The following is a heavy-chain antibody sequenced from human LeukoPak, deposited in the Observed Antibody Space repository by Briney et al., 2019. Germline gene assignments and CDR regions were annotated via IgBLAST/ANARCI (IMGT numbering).Heavy chain of an antibody. CDR2: INHSGST. D-gene: IGHD2-15*01. J-gene: IGHJ4*02. V-gene: IGHV4-34*01. CDR3: ARVGYCSGGSCYYFDY. Sequence: PSETLSLTCAVYGGSFSGYYWSWIRQPPGKGLEWIGEINHSGSTNYNPSLKSRVTISVDTSKNQFSLKLSSVTAADTAVYYCARVGYCSGGSCYYFDYWGQGTPVTVSS. CDR1: GGSFSGYY.